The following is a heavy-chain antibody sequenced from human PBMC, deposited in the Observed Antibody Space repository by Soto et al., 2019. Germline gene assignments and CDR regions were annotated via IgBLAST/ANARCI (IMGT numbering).Heavy chain of an antibody. CDR1: GGTFSSYA. J-gene: IGHJ4*02. CDR3: ARGDWNYGVGYYFDY. V-gene: IGHV1-69*06. D-gene: IGHD1-7*01. CDR2: ITPIFGTA. Sequence: SVKVSCKASGGTFSSYAISWVLQAPGQGLEWMGGITPIFGTANYAQKFQGRVTITADKSTSTAYMELSSLRSEDTAVYYCARGDWNYGVGYYFDYWGQGTLVTVSS.